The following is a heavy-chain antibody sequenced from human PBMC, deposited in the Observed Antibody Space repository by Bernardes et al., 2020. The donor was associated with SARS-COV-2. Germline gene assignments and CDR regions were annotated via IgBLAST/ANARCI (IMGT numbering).Heavy chain of an antibody. CDR2: ISGSSSHT. CDR1: EFTLSNYY. J-gene: IGHJ4*02. V-gene: IGHV3-11*06. D-gene: IGHD3-22*01. Sequence: GGSLRLSCATSEFTLSNYYISWIRQAPGEGLEWISFISGSSSHTNYADSVKGRFTISRDNAQSSLYLQMNSLRAEDTAVYYCARDHGENYDSSGYHDYWGQGTLVIVSS. CDR3: ARDHGENYDSSGYHDY.